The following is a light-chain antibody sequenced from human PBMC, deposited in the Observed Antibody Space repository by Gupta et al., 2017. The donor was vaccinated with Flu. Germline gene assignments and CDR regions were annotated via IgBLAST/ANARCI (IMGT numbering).Light chain of an antibody. J-gene: IGKJ3*01. V-gene: IGKV3-20*01. CDR1: QSVSSSY. CDR3: QQYGSSPQGT. CDR2: GAS. Sequence: EIVLTQSPGTLSLSPGERATLSCRASQSVSSSYLAWYQQKPGQSPRLLIYGASSRATVVPARFSGSGSGTDFTLTISRREPEDFILYYCQQYGSSPQGTFGHGTKVDLK.